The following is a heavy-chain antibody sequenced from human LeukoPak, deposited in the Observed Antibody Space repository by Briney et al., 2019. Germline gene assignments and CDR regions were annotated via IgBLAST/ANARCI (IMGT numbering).Heavy chain of an antibody. V-gene: IGHV4-39*07. CDR3: ARGRIAAAYYMDV. Sequence: SETLSLTCTVSGGSISSSSYYWGWIRQPPGKGLEWIGSIYYSGSTYYNPSLKSRVTISLDKSKNQFSLKLSSVTAADTAVYYCARGRIAAAYYMDVWGKGTTVTVSS. CDR2: IYYSGST. CDR1: GGSISSSSYY. D-gene: IGHD6-13*01. J-gene: IGHJ6*03.